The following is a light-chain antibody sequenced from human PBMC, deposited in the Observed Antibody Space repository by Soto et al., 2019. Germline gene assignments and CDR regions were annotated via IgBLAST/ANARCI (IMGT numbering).Light chain of an antibody. J-gene: IGLJ1*01. Sequence: QSALTQPASVSGSPGQSITMPCTGTSSDVGSYDFVSWYQQHPGKAPKLLIYEVSNRPSGVSARFSGSKSDNTASLTISGLQAADEADYFCSSYSSSTVRYVFGSGTKLTVL. CDR3: SSYSSSTVRYV. V-gene: IGLV2-14*01. CDR2: EVS. CDR1: SSDVGSYDF.